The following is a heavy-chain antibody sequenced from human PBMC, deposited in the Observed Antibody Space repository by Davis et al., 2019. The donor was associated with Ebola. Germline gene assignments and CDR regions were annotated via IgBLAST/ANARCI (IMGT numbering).Heavy chain of an antibody. J-gene: IGHJ4*02. CDR3: ARPGKVTMIVAPPDY. CDR1: GYSFTSYW. Sequence: GESLKISCNGSGYSFTSYWIGWVRQMPGKGLEWMGIIYPGDSDTRYSPSFQGQVTISADKSISTAYLQWSSLKASDTAMYYCARPGKVTMIVAPPDYWGQGTLVTVSS. D-gene: IGHD3-22*01. CDR2: IYPGDSDT. V-gene: IGHV5-51*01.